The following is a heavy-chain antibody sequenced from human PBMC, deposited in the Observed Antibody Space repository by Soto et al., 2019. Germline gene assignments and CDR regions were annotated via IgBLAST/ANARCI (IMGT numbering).Heavy chain of an antibody. CDR2: ISSSSSYI. CDR3: AREFCSGGNCYTYYFDP. CDR1: GFTFSRYS. J-gene: IGHJ5*02. D-gene: IGHD2-15*01. V-gene: IGHV3-21*01. Sequence: GGSLRLSCAASGFTFSRYSMNWVRQAPGKGLEWVSSISSSSSYIYYADSVKGRFTISRDNAKNSLYLQMNSLRDEDTAVYYCAREFCSGGNCYTYYFDPWGQGIPVTVSS.